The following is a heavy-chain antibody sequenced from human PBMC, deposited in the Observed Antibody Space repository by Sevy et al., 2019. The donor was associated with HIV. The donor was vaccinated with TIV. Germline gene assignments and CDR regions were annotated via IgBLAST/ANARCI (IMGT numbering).Heavy chain of an antibody. Sequence: GESLKISCKGSGYSFTSYWIGWVRQMPGKGLEWMGIIYPGDSDTRYSPSFQGQVTISADKSISTAYLQWSSLKASDXXMYYCARLGLGXQWLXXXVXXXXXXGXGTLVTVSS. D-gene: IGHD6-19*01. CDR2: IYPGDSDT. CDR3: ARLGLGXQWLXXXVXXXXX. V-gene: IGHV5-51*01. J-gene: IGHJ4*01. CDR1: GYSFTSYW.